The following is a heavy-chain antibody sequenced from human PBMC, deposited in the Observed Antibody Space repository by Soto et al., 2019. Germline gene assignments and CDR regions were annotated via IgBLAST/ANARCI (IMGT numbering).Heavy chain of an antibody. CDR1: GYTFTSYD. D-gene: IGHD6-6*01. CDR2: MNPNSGNT. V-gene: IGHV1-8*01. J-gene: IGHJ5*02. CDR3: ARGGIAARQNLRVWFDP. Sequence: QVQLVQSGAEVKKPGASVKVSCKASGYTFTSYDINWVRQATGQGLEWMGWMNPNSGNTGYAQKSQGRVTMTRTTSISTAYMELSSLRSEDTAVYYCARGGIAARQNLRVWFDPWGQGTLVTVSS.